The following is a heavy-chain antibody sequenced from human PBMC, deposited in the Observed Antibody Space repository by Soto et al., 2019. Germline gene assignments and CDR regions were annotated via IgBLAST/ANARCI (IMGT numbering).Heavy chain of an antibody. J-gene: IGHJ6*03. V-gene: IGHV4-39*07. CDR2: IYYSGST. CDR1: GGSLSSSSYY. CDR3: ARAESEEYYYYMDV. Sequence: PSETLSLTCTVSGGSLSSSSYYWGWIRQPPGKGLEWIGSIYYSGSTYYNPSLKSRVTISVDTSKNQFSLKLSSVTAADTAVYYYARAESEEYYYYMDVWGKGTTVTVSS.